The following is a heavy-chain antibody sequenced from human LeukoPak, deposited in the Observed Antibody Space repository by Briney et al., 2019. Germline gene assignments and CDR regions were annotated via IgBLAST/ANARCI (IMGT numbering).Heavy chain of an antibody. CDR3: AHISSSWPDY. D-gene: IGHD6-13*01. Sequence: PGGSLRLSCAASGFTFSSYAMSWVRQAPGKGLEWVSAISGSGGSTYYADSVKGRFTISRDNSKNTLYLRMNSLRAEDTAVYYCAHISSSWPDYWGQGTLVTVSS. V-gene: IGHV3-23*01. CDR2: ISGSGGST. J-gene: IGHJ4*02. CDR1: GFTFSSYA.